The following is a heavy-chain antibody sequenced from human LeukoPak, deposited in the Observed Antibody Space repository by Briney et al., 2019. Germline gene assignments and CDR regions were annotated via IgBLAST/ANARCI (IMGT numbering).Heavy chain of an antibody. V-gene: IGHV3-48*03. J-gene: IGHJ4*02. CDR1: GFTFSSYE. D-gene: IGHD3-10*01. Sequence: GGSLRLSCAASGFTFSSYEMNWVRQAPGKGLEWVSYISSSGSTIYYADSVKGRFTISRDNAKNSLYLQMNSLRAEDTAVYYCARSRPGIYYGLIDYWGQGTLVTVSS. CDR2: ISSSGSTI. CDR3: ARSRPGIYYGLIDY.